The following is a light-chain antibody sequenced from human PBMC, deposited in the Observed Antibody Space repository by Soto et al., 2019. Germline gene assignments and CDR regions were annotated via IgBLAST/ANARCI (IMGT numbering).Light chain of an antibody. V-gene: IGKV1-27*01. J-gene: IGKJ1*01. Sequence: DIPMTQSPSSLSASVGDRVTISCRASQGIANYLAWYQQKPGKVPELLIYAASTLHSGVPSRFSGSGSGTELTLTISSLQPEDDASYYCQKYSSSPWTFGQGTKVEIK. CDR3: QKYSSSPWT. CDR2: AAS. CDR1: QGIANY.